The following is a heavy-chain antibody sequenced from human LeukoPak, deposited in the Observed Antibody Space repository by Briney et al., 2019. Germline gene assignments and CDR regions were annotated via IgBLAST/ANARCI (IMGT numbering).Heavy chain of an antibody. CDR2: ISSSGRTI. CDR1: GITFSNYS. D-gene: IGHD5-18*01. CDR3: TRGSGYSYGYRPPFYYYMDV. V-gene: IGHV3-48*01. Sequence: GGSLRLSCAPSGITFSNYSMNWVRQAPGKGLEWVSYISSSGRTIYYADSVKGRFTISRDNAKNSLYLQMNSLRAEDTAVYYCTRGSGYSYGYRPPFYYYMDVWDKGTTVTVSS. J-gene: IGHJ6*03.